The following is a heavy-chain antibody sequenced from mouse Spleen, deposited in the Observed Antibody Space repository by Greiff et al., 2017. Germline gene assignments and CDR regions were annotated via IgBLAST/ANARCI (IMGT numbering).Heavy chain of an antibody. V-gene: IGHV14-3*02. Sequence: VQLQQSGAELVKPGASVKLSCTASGFNIKDTYMHWVKQRPEQGLEWIGRIDPANGNTKYDPKFQGKATITADTSSNTAYLQLSSLTSEDTAGYYCARWVARYYYAMDYWGQGTSGTVSS. CDR1: GFNIKDTY. D-gene: IGHD1-3*01. CDR2: IDPANGNT. CDR3: ARWVARYYYAMDY. J-gene: IGHJ4*01.